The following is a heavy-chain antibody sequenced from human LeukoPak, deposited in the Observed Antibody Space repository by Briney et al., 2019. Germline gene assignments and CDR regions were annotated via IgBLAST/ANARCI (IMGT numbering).Heavy chain of an antibody. J-gene: IGHJ4*02. Sequence: SETLSLTCTVSGGXISSYYCNWIRQPPGKGREWIGDIHYSGSTKYNPSLKSRVTISVDTSKNQFSLTLSSVTAADTAVYYCARWYSSGWAFDYWGQGTLVTVSS. V-gene: IGHV4-59*08. CDR2: IHYSGST. CDR3: ARWYSSGWAFDY. D-gene: IGHD6-19*01. CDR1: GGXISSYY.